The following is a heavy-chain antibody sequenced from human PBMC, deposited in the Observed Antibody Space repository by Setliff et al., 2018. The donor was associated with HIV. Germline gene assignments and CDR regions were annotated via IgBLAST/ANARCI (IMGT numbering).Heavy chain of an antibody. V-gene: IGHV4-4*07. CDR2: IYPSGSA. D-gene: IGHD2-21*02. Sequence: SETLSLTCTVSGGSIIGRYWSWIRQPAGKGLEWIGRIYPSGSANYNPSLKSRAIISVDTSKNQFPLKLKSVTAADTAGYYCARDSVSGVVTADNNWFDPWGQGIWGTVSS. J-gene: IGHJ5*02. CDR1: GGSIIGRY. CDR3: ARDSVSGVVTADNNWFDP.